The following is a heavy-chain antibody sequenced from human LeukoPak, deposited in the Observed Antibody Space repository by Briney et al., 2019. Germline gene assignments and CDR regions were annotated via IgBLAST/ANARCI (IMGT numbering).Heavy chain of an antibody. CDR2: IKTKTDGGTT. CDR1: GFTFSNAC. Sequence: GGSLRLSCAASGFTFSNACMSWVRQAPGKGLEWVGRIKTKTDGGTTDYAAPVKGRFTISRDDLKITLFLQMNSLKTEDTAVYYCTTALNDCGDYGPQFDYWGRGTLVTVSS. CDR3: TTALNDCGDYGPQFDY. V-gene: IGHV3-15*01. D-gene: IGHD4-17*01. J-gene: IGHJ4*02.